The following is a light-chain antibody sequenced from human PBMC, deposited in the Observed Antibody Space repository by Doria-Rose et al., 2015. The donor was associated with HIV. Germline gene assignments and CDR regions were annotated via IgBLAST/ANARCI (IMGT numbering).Light chain of an antibody. CDR1: QSVYYSSNNKNY. J-gene: IGKJ2*01. Sequence: ILMTQSPDSLAVSLGERATINCKSSQSVYYSSNNKNYLAWYQQKPGQPPKLLIYWASSRDSGVPDRFSGSGSGTDFSLTISSLQAEDVAIYYCQQYYNTQYTVGQGTKLEI. CDR3: QQYYNTQYT. V-gene: IGKV4-1*01. CDR2: WAS.